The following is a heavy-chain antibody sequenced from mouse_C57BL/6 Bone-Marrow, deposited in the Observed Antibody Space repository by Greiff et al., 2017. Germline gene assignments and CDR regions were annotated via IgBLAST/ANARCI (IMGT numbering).Heavy chain of an antibody. V-gene: IGHV14-2*01. D-gene: IGHD2-1*01. CDR2: IDPEDGET. CDR3: ASNGNWEAMDY. CDR1: GFNIKDYY. J-gene: IGHJ4*01. Sequence: EVKVVESGAELVKPGASVKLSCTASGFNIKDYYMHWVKQRTEQGLEWIGRIDPEDGETKYAPKFQGKATITADTSSNTAYLQLSSLTSEDTADYYCASNGNWEAMDYWGQGTSVTVSS.